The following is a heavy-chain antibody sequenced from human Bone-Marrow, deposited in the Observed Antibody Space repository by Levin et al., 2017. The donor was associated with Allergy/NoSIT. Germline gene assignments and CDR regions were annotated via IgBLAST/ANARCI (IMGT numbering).Heavy chain of an antibody. Sequence: GESLKISCTASAFTLSDFWMHWVRQPPGKGLEWISFIKSDDSTARYVDSVKGRFTISRDTANNRLYLEMRSLRVEDTALYYCAKGGIGGFDSWGQGTQVTVSS. D-gene: IGHD3-10*01. CDR1: AFTLSDFW. V-gene: IGHV3-74*01. CDR3: AKGGIGGFDS. J-gene: IGHJ5*01. CDR2: IKSDDSTA.